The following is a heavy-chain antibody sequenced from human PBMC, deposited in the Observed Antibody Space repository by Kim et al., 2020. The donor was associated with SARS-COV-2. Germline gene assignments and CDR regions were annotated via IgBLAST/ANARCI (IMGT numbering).Heavy chain of an antibody. Sequence: GGSLRLSCAASGFTFSSYGMHWVRQAPGKGLEWVAVISYDGSNKYYADSVKGRFTISRDNSKNTLYLQMNSLRAEDTAVYYCAKDRGPRFGEFAYYYYGMDVWGQGTTVTVSS. D-gene: IGHD3-10*01. J-gene: IGHJ6*02. V-gene: IGHV3-30*18. CDR3: AKDRGPRFGEFAYYYYGMDV. CDR1: GFTFSSYG. CDR2: ISYDGSNK.